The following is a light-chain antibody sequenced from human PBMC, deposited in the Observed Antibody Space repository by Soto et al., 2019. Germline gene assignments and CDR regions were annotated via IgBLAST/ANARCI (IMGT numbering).Light chain of an antibody. CDR2: GVF. V-gene: IGKV3-20*01. J-gene: IGKJ1*01. Sequence: LTQSPDTLSLSPGDRATLSCRASQSSSSQYLAWYQQRPGQPPRLLIYGVFIRANGIPDRFSGSGFGSDFTLTISRLEPEDFAVYYCQDFAYPEWTFGQGTRV. CDR3: QDFAYPEWT. CDR1: QSSSSQY.